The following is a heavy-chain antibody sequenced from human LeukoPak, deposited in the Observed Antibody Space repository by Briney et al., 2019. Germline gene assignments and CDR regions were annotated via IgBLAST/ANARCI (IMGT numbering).Heavy chain of an antibody. CDR3: AKLGANYYGSGSFFPHFDY. D-gene: IGHD3-10*01. CDR2: INVDGGNT. J-gene: IGHJ4*02. V-gene: IGHV3-23*01. Sequence: QPGGSLSLSCAASGFTFSSCAMSWVRQAPGKGLEWVSAINVDGGNTYYADSVKGRFTISRDNSKNTLYLQMNSLRAEDTAVYYCAKLGANYYGSGSFFPHFDYWGQGTLVTVSS. CDR1: GFTFSSCA.